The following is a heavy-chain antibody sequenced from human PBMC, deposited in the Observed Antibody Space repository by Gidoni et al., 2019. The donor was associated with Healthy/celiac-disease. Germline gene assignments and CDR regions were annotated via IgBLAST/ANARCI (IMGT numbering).Heavy chain of an antibody. V-gene: IGHV4-34*01. CDR2: INHSGST. CDR1: GGSFSGYY. D-gene: IGHD6-19*01. J-gene: IGHJ5*02. Sequence: QVQLQQWGAGLLKPSETLSLPCAVSGGSFSGYYWSWIRQPPGKGLAWIGEINHSGSTNYNPSLKSRVTISVDTSKNQFSLKLSSVTAADTAVYYCARAVAGTSLSWFDPWGQGTLVTVSS. CDR3: ARAVAGTSLSWFDP.